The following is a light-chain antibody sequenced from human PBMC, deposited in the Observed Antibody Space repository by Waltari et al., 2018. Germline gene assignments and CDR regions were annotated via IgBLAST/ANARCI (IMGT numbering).Light chain of an antibody. J-gene: IGLJ3*02. Sequence: QSALTQPASVSGSPGQSITISCTGTSSDIGGYNYVSWYQHHPGKAPKLIIYEVSIRPSGVSNRFSGSKSGNTASLTISGLQAEDEADYYCSSYTSNSRVFGAGTKLTVL. V-gene: IGLV2-14*01. CDR3: SSYTSNSRV. CDR1: SSDIGGYNY. CDR2: EVS.